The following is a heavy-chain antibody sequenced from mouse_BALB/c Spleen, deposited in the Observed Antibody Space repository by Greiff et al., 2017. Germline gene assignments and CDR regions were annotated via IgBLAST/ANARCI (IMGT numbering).Heavy chain of an antibody. CDR1: GFNIKDYY. Sequence: VQLKESGAELVRPGALVKLSCKASGFNIKDYYMHWVKQRPEQGLEWIGWIDPENGNTIYDPKFQGKASITADTSSNTAYLQLSSLTSEDTAVYYCADSGSSYWYFDVWGAGTTVTVSS. J-gene: IGHJ1*01. D-gene: IGHD1-1*01. CDR2: IDPENGNT. V-gene: IGHV14-1*02. CDR3: ADSGSSYWYFDV.